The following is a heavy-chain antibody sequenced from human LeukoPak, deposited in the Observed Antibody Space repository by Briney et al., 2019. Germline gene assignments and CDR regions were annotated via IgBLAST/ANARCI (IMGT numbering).Heavy chain of an antibody. CDR3: ARDRRYYYGSGSIKALFDY. CDR2: ISGTGGST. Sequence: GGSLRLSCAASGFTFSTYAMTWVRQAPGKGLEWVSLISGTGGSTYYADSVKGRFTISRDNSKNTLYLQMNSLRAEDTAVYYCARDRRYYYGSGSIKALFDYWGQGTLVTVSS. V-gene: IGHV3-23*01. D-gene: IGHD3-10*01. CDR1: GFTFSTYA. J-gene: IGHJ4*02.